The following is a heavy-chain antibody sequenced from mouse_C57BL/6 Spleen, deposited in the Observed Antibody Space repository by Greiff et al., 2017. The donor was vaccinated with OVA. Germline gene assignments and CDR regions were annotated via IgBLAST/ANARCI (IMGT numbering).Heavy chain of an antibody. CDR1: GFSFNTYA. CDR2: IRSKSNNYAT. Sequence: EVHLVESGGGLVQPKGSLKLSCAASGFSFNTYAMNWVRQAPGKGLEWVARIRSKSNNYATYYADSVKDRFTISRDDSESMLYLQMNNLKTEDTAMYYCVRQELGRFAYWGQGTLVTVSA. V-gene: IGHV10-1*01. CDR3: VRQELGRFAY. J-gene: IGHJ3*01. D-gene: IGHD4-1*01.